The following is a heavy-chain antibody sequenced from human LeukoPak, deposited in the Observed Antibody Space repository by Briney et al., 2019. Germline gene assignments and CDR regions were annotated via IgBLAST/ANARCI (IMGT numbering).Heavy chain of an antibody. D-gene: IGHD3-3*01. CDR1: GGSISSYC. J-gene: IGHJ4*02. V-gene: IGHV4-59*01. CDR2: IFYSGST. Sequence: PSETLSLTCTVSGGSISSYCGSWIRQPPGKGLEWIGYIFYSGSTNYNPSLKSRVTISVDTSKNQFSLKLSSVTAADTAVYYCVRSDDFWSGYYGYWGQGTLVTVSS. CDR3: VRSDDFWSGYYGY.